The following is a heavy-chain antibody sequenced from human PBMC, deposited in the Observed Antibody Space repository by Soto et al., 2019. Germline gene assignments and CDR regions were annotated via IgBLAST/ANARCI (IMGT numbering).Heavy chain of an antibody. CDR1: GGSITNYY. Sequence: QVQLQESGPGLVKPSETLSLTCTVSGGSITNYYWSWIRQPPGKGLECICYVYHSGTTNYNPSLQRRVTTALDRAKKQFSLEVRSVTAAATAVYYCARGPVSMIRGVLISGHPSYYFDFFGQGILVAVSS. CDR2: VYHSGTT. CDR3: ARGPVSMIRGVLISGHPSYYFDF. D-gene: IGHD3-10*01. V-gene: IGHV4-59*01. J-gene: IGHJ4*02.